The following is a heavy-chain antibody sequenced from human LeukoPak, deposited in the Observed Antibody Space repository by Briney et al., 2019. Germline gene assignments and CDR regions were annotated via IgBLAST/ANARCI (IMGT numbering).Heavy chain of an antibody. CDR1: GFTFSSYA. CDR2: IYSGGST. D-gene: IGHD3-22*01. V-gene: IGHV3-53*01. Sequence: GGSLRLSCAASGFTFSSYAIHWVRQAPGKGLELVSVIYSGGSTYHTNSVKGRFTISRDNSKNTLYLQMNSLRAEDTAVYYCARLIPENYYESSGYNDYWGQGTLVTVSS. J-gene: IGHJ4*02. CDR3: ARLIPENYYESSGYNDY.